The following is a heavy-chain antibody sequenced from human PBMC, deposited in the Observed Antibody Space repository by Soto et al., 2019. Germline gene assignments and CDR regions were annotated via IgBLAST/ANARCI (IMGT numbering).Heavy chain of an antibody. CDR1: GFTVSRNY. CDR3: AREKVVAGFYYYFGMDD. D-gene: IGHD6-19*01. J-gene: IGHJ6*02. Sequence: PVEFLRFSYGACGFTVSRNYMVLVRQAPGKGLERVSVIYSSGNTYYADSVKGRFTISRDNSKNTLYLQMNSLRAEDTAVYYCAREKVVAGFYYYFGMDDWVQGTTVTVS. V-gene: IGHV3-53*01. CDR2: IYSSGNT.